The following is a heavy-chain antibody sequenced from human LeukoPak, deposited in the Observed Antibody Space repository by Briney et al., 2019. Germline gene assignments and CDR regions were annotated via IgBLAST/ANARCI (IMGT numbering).Heavy chain of an antibody. D-gene: IGHD5-18*01. J-gene: IGHJ6*02. CDR2: INHSGST. V-gene: IGHV4-34*01. CDR3: ARAQRGYSYGYYYYYGMDV. CDR1: GGSFSGYY. Sequence: SETLSLTCAVYGGSFSGYYWSWIRQPPGKGLEWIGEINHSGSTNYNPSLKSRVTISVDTSKNQFSLKLSSVTAADTAAYYCARAQRGYSYGYYYYYGMDVWGQGTTVTVSS.